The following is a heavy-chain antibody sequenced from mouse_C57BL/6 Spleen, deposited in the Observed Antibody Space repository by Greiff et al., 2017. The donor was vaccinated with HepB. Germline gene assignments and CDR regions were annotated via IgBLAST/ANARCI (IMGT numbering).Heavy chain of an antibody. Sequence: DVKLQESGPGLVKPSQSLSLTCSVTGYSITSGYYWNWIRQFPGNKLEWMGYISYDGSNNYNPSLKNRISITRDTSKNQFFLKLNSVTTEDTATYYCARDPSSTICDYWGQGTTLTVSS. J-gene: IGHJ2*01. D-gene: IGHD2-1*01. V-gene: IGHV3-6*01. CDR1: GYSITSGYY. CDR3: ARDPSSTICDY. CDR2: ISYDGSN.